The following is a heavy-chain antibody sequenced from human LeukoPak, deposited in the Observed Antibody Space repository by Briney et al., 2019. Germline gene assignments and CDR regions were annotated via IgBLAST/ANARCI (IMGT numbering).Heavy chain of an antibody. Sequence: GGSLRLSCAASGFTFSSYWMSWVRQAPGKGLEWVANIKQDGSEKYYVDSVKGRFTISRDNAKNSLYLQMNSLRAEDTAVYYCARYGSGSYYPNRWFDPWGQGTLVTVSS. CDR1: GFTFSSYW. D-gene: IGHD3-10*01. CDR3: ARYGSGSYYPNRWFDP. CDR2: IKQDGSEK. J-gene: IGHJ5*02. V-gene: IGHV3-7*01.